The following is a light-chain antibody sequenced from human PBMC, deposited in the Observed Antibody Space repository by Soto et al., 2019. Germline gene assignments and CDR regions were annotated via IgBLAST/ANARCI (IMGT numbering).Light chain of an antibody. CDR3: PQCDNLHNLT. Sequence: DIQMTQSPSSLTASVGDRVTITCQASQDICNYLNWYQQKPGKAPKLLIYDASNLETGVPSRFSGIGSGTVFSLTISSLQPDDIATNCCPQCDNLHNLTLGGGTQAEIK. CDR1: QDICNY. V-gene: IGKV1-33*01. J-gene: IGKJ4*01. CDR2: DAS.